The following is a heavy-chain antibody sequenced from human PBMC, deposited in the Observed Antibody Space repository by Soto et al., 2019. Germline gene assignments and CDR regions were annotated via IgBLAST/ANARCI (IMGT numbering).Heavy chain of an antibody. CDR2: IRSKAYGGTT. J-gene: IGHJ4*02. D-gene: IGHD6-13*01. CDR3: TRSWITAAAALDY. Sequence: GGSLRLSCTASGFTFGDYAISWVRQAPGKGLDWVAFIRSKAYGGTTEYAASVKGRFTVSRDDSKSIAYLQVDSLETQDTAVYFCTRSWITAAAALDYWGPGTVVTVSS. V-gene: IGHV3-49*04. CDR1: GFTFGDYA.